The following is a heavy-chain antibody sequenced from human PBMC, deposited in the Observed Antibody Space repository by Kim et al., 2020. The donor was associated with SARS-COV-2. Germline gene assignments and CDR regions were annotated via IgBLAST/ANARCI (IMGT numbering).Heavy chain of an antibody. CDR1: GGSISSSSYY. D-gene: IGHD6-19*01. CDR2: IYYSGST. CDR3: ASSGGWYSFDY. Sequence: SETLSLTCTVSGGSISSSSYYWGWIRQPPGKGLEWIGSIYYSGSTYYNPSLKSRVTISVDTSKNQFSLKLSSVTAADTAVYYCASSGGWYSFDYWGQGT. J-gene: IGHJ4*02. V-gene: IGHV4-39*01.